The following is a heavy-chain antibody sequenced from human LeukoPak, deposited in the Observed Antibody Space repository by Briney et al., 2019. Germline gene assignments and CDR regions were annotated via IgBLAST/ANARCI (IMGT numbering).Heavy chain of an antibody. J-gene: IGHJ4*02. CDR2: IYHSGST. CDR1: GGSISTYY. Sequence: SETLSLTCTVSGGSISTYYWNWIRQPPGKGLEWIGYIYHSGSTNYSPSLKSRVTISVDTSKNQFSLRLTSVTAADTALYYCAKLTCSSTFCPLDYWGQGTLVTVSS. D-gene: IGHD2-2*01. V-gene: IGHV4-59*08. CDR3: AKLTCSSTFCPLDY.